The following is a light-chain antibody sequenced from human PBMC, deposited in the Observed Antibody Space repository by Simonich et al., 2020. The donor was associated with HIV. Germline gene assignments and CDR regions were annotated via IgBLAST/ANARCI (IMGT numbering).Light chain of an antibody. V-gene: IGKV3-11*01. Sequence: EIVLTQSPATLSLSPGERATLSCRARQSVSSYLAWYQQKPGQAPRLLIYDASNRATGIPARFSGSGSATDFTLTINSLEPEDFAVYYCQQRSNWITFGQGTRLEIK. CDR1: QSVSSY. J-gene: IGKJ5*01. CDR2: DAS. CDR3: QQRSNWIT.